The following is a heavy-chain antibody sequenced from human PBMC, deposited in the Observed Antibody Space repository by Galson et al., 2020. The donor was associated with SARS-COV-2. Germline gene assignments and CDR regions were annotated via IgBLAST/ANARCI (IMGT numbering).Heavy chain of an antibody. CDR1: GFTFSSYS. J-gene: IGHJ6*03. Sequence: GGSLRLSCAASGFTFSSYSMNWVRQAQGKGLEWVSYISSSSSTIYYADSVKGRFTISRDNAKNSLYLQMNSLRAEDTAVYYCARAPDYYYYYMDVWGKGTTVTISS. CDR2: ISSSSSTI. CDR3: ARAPDYYYYYMDV. V-gene: IGHV3-48*01.